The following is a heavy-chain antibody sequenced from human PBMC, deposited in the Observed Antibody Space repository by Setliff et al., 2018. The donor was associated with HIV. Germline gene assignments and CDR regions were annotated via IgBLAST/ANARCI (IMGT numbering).Heavy chain of an antibody. CDR3: ARGRITMVRGVIMGLDY. CDR2: INHSGSS. J-gene: IGHJ4*02. Sequence: SETLSLTCAVYGVPFSGYYWSWIRQPPGKGLEWIGEINHSGSSNYNPSLKSRVTIAVDTSKNQFSLKLSSVTAADTAVYYCARGRITMVRGVIMGLDYWGQGTLVTVSS. D-gene: IGHD3-10*01. V-gene: IGHV4-34*01. CDR1: GVPFSGYY.